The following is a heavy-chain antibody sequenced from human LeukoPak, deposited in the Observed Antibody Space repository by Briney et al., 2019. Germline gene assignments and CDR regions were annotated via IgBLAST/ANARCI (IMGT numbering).Heavy chain of an antibody. Sequence: GGSLRLSCAASGFTFSDYYMSCIRQAPGKGLEWVSYISSSGSTIYYADSVKGRFTISRDNAKNSLYLQMNSLRAEDTAVYYCARDQMKGIAAAGTGFDYWGQGTLVTVSS. V-gene: IGHV3-11*01. CDR2: ISSSGSTI. D-gene: IGHD6-13*01. CDR3: ARDQMKGIAAAGTGFDY. J-gene: IGHJ4*02. CDR1: GFTFSDYY.